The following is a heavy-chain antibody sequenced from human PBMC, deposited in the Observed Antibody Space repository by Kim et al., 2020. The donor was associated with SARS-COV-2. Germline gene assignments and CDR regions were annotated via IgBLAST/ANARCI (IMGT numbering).Heavy chain of an antibody. D-gene: IGHD3-10*01. V-gene: IGHV3-43*01. CDR3: AKAPYGSGSYYHY. J-gene: IGHJ4*01. Sequence: YADSVKGRFTISRDNSKNSLYLQMNSLRTEDTALYYCAKAPYGSGSYYHYWGPEPWSPSPQ.